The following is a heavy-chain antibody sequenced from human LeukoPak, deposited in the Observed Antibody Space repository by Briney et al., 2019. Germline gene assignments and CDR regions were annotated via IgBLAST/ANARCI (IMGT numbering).Heavy chain of an antibody. V-gene: IGHV3-53*01. Sequence: GGSLRLSCAASGFTFSSYAMSWVRQAPGKGLEWVSVIYSGGSTYYADSVKGRFTISRDNSKNTLYLQMNSLRAEDTAVYYCAREQQLAPYFDYWGQGTLVTVSS. CDR2: IYSGGST. CDR3: AREQQLAPYFDY. D-gene: IGHD6-13*01. J-gene: IGHJ4*02. CDR1: GFTFSSYA.